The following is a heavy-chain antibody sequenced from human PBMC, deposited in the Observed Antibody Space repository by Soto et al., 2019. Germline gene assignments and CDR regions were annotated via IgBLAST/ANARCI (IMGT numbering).Heavy chain of an antibody. CDR2: ISAYNGNT. D-gene: IGHD2-21*02. CDR3: ARGRGHIVVVTAIELYGMDV. V-gene: IGHV1-18*01. J-gene: IGHJ6*02. CDR1: GYTFTSYG. Sequence: QVQLVQSGAEVKKPGASVKVSCKASGYTFTSYGISWVRQAPGQGLEWMGWISAYNGNTNYAQKLQGRVTMTTDTSTSTAYMERRSLRSDDTAVYYCARGRGHIVVVTAIELYGMDVWGQGTTVTVSS.